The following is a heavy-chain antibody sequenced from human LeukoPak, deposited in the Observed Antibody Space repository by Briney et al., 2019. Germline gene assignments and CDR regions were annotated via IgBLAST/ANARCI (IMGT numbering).Heavy chain of an antibody. V-gene: IGHV4-4*07. CDR2: IYTSGST. CDR1: GGSISSYY. J-gene: IGHJ6*03. CDR3: ARERVYSYGYSYYYYMDV. D-gene: IGHD5-18*01. Sequence: PSETLSLTCTVSGGSISSYYWSWIRQPAGKGLEWIGRIYTSGSTNYNPSLKSRVTMSVDTSKNQFSLKLSSVTAADTAVYYCARERVYSYGYSYYYYMDVWGKGTTVTVSS.